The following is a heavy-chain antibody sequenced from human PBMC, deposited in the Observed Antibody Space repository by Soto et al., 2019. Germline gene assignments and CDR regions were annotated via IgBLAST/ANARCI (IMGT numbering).Heavy chain of an antibody. V-gene: IGHV4-34*01. Sequence: QVQVQQWGAGLLKFSETLSLTCAVNGGSFSGWHWTWIRQPPGKGLEWIGEASHTGGTNYNRSIGSRVIISVDRSRNQLALNLTSVSAADTAVYYCARSRNLDVWGPGTTVIVSS. CDR2: ASHTGGT. J-gene: IGHJ6*02. CDR1: GGSFSGWH. D-gene: IGHD1-1*01. CDR3: ARSRNLDV.